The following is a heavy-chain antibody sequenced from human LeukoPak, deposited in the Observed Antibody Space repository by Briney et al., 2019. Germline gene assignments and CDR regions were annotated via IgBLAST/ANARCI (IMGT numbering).Heavy chain of an antibody. J-gene: IGHJ6*03. V-gene: IGHV3-11*01. Sequence: GGSLRLSCAASGFIFSDYYMSWIRQAPGKGLEWVSYISSSGSIIYYADSVKGRFTISRDNSKNTLYLQMNSLRAEDTAVYYCAKNGGSSSSYYYYYMDVWGKGTTVTVSS. CDR2: ISSSGSII. CDR3: AKNGGSSSSYYYYYMDV. CDR1: GFIFSDYY. D-gene: IGHD6-6*01.